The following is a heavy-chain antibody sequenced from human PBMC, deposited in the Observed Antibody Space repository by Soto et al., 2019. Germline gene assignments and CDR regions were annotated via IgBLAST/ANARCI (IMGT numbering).Heavy chain of an antibody. Sequence: WGSLRLSCAASGFTFNNYAMSWVRQAPGKGLEWVSTISDSGGATYYADSVRGRFTISRDNSKNTLFLQMNSLRAEDTAIYYCAKGGSGRSDYYYGMDVWGQGTTVTVSS. CDR3: AKGGSGRSDYYYGMDV. J-gene: IGHJ6*02. CDR2: ISDSGGAT. D-gene: IGHD3-10*01. CDR1: GFTFNNYA. V-gene: IGHV3-23*01.